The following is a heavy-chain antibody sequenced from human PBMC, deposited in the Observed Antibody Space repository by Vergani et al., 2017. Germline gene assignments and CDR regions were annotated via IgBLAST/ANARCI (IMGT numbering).Heavy chain of an antibody. CDR3: ARTIGHCSNSNCYNLAY. J-gene: IGHJ4*02. Sequence: QVQLQESGPGLVKPSETLSLTCTVSGGSISSYYWSWVRQPPGKGLEWIGYISSSGSTTYSPSLKSRLPMSVDPSKNQFSLKLRSVTLADTAVYYCARTIGHCSNSNCYNLAYWGQGTLVTVSS. V-gene: IGHV4-59*01. CDR1: GGSISSYY. D-gene: IGHD2-2*02. CDR2: ISSSGST.